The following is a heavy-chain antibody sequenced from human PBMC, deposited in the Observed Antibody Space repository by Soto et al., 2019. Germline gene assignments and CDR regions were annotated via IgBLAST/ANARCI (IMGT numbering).Heavy chain of an antibody. D-gene: IGHD4-17*01. J-gene: IGHJ6*03. V-gene: IGHV3-48*01. CDR3: ARARLMVSDYRTYYMDV. CDR2: ISSSSSTI. Sequence: GGSLRLSCAASGFTFSSYSMNWVRQAPGKGLEWVSYISSSSSTIYYADSVKGRFTISRDNAKNSLYLQMNSLRAEDTAVYYCARARLMVSDYRTYYMDVWGKGTTVTVSS. CDR1: GFTFSSYS.